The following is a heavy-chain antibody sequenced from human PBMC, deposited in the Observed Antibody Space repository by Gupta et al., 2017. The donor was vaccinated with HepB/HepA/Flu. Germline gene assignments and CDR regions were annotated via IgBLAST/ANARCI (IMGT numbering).Heavy chain of an antibody. CDR2: IYTSGST. CDR1: GGSISSYY. CDR3: ARGEKYYYDSSGYSPNYYYYYMDV. V-gene: IGHV4-4*07. J-gene: IGHJ6*03. Sequence: VQLQESGPGLVKPSETLSLTCTVTGGSISSYYWSWIRQPAGTGQEWIGRIYTSGSTNYNPSLKSRVTMSVDTSKNQFSLKLSSVTAADTAVYYCARGEKYYYDSSGYSPNYYYYYMDVWGKGTTVAVSS. D-gene: IGHD3-22*01.